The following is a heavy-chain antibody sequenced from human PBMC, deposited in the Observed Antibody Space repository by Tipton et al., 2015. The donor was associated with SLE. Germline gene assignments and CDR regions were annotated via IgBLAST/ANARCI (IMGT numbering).Heavy chain of an antibody. J-gene: IGHJ6*02. V-gene: IGHV3-53*05. D-gene: IGHD6-13*01. CDR1: GLTVSDNY. CDR3: ASVQSAGSSWWENDYYGMDV. Sequence: GSLRLSCAASGLTVSDNYMTWVRQAPGKGLEWVSILYAGGNTYYADSVKGRFTISRDNSKNTVYLQMNSLRAEDTAVYYCASVQSAGSSWWENDYYGMDVWGQGTTVTVSS. CDR2: LYAGGNT.